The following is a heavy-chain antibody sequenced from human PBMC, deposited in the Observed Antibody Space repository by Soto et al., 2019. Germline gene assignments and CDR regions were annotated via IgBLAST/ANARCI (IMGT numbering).Heavy chain of an antibody. CDR2: ISGSGGST. CDR1: GFTFTSYA. Sequence: EAQLLESGGGLVQPGGSLRLSCAASGFTFTSYAMNWVRQAPGKGLEWVSVISGSGGSTYYADSVKGRFTISRDNSKNTLYLQVNSLRAEDTAVYYWAKRTTGWYFDLWGRGTLVTVSS. V-gene: IGHV3-23*01. CDR3: AKRTTGWYFDL. J-gene: IGHJ2*01.